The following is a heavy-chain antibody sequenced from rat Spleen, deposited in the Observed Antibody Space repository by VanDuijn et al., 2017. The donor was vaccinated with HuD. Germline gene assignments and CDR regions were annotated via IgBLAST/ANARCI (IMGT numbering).Heavy chain of an antibody. CDR1: GFTFSNYD. D-gene: IGHD1-11*01. J-gene: IGHJ2*01. Sequence: EVQLVESGGGLVQPGRSLKLSCAASGFTFSNYDMAWVRQAPTKGLEWVASISTSGGSTYYRDSVKGRFTVSRDNAKSTLYLQMDSLRSEDTATYYCARHGGYDYWGRGVMVTVSS. CDR3: ARHGGYDY. V-gene: IGHV5-25*01. CDR2: ISTSGGST.